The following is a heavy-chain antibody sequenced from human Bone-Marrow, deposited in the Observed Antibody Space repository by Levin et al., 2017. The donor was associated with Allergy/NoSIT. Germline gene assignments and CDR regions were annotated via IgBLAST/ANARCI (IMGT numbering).Heavy chain of an antibody. J-gene: IGHJ1*01. CDR3: VSYCSSTSCYHVASLRH. D-gene: IGHD2-2*01. CDR1: GGSTGSGDYY. Sequence: KASETLSLTCTVSGGSTGSGDYYWSWIRQPPGKGLEWIGYIYYSGTTYYNPSLKSRLTISVDTSKNQFSLKLSSVTAADTAVYYCVSYCSSTSCYHVASLRHWGQGTLVTVSS. CDR2: IYYSGTT. V-gene: IGHV4-30-4*01.